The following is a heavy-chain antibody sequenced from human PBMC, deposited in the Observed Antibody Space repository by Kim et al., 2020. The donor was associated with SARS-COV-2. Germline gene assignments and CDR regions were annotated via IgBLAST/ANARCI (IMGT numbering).Heavy chain of an antibody. Sequence: SETLSLTCTVSGGSISSYYWSWIRQPPGKGLEWIGYIYYSGSTNYNPSLKSRVTISVDTSKNQFSLKLSSVTAADTAVYYWARGRVTPGDDAFDIWGQGTMVTVSS. CDR1: GGSISSYY. CDR3: ARGRVTPGDDAFDI. D-gene: IGHD3-16*01. J-gene: IGHJ3*02. CDR2: IYYSGST. V-gene: IGHV4-59*01.